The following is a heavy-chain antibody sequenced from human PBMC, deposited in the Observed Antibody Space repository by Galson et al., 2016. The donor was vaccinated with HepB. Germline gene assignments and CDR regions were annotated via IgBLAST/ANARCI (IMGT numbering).Heavy chain of an antibody. CDR1: GLNFSTPS. Sequence: SLRLSCAASGLNFSTPSLNGVRPAPGQGLEWVSYISSGSSLIYYADSVKGRFTISRDNAKNSLFLQMNSLRDEDSAVYYCARDREQWLVAHAFDIWGQGTMVTVSS. J-gene: IGHJ3*02. D-gene: IGHD6-19*01. V-gene: IGHV3-48*02. CDR3: ARDREQWLVAHAFDI. CDR2: ISSGSSLI.